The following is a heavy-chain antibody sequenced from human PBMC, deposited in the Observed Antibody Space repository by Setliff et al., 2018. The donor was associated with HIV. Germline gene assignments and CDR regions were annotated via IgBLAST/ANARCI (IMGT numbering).Heavy chain of an antibody. CDR2: ITHSGST. J-gene: IGHJ6*03. Sequence: SETLSLTCAVYGESFSDYYWSWIRQPPGKGLEWIGEITHSGSTNYNPSLKSRVTISVDTSKNQFSLKLTSVTAADTAVYYCARGRDYVWGCYRTRRYYHYNMDVWGKGTTVTVSS. CDR1: GESFSDYY. D-gene: IGHD3-16*02. CDR3: ARGRDYVWGCYRTRRYYHYNMDV. V-gene: IGHV4-34*01.